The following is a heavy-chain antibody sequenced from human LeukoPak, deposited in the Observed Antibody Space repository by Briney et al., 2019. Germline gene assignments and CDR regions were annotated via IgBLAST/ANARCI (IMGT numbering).Heavy chain of an antibody. Sequence: GGSLRLSCAASGFTFSSYGMHWVRQAPGKGLEWVAVISYDGSNKYYADSVKGRFTISRDSSKNTLYLQMNSLRAEDTAVYYCAKEEGYYGPGSWSWGQGTLVTVSS. CDR1: GFTFSSYG. J-gene: IGHJ5*02. V-gene: IGHV3-30*18. CDR2: ISYDGSNK. CDR3: AKEEGYYGPGSWS. D-gene: IGHD3-10*01.